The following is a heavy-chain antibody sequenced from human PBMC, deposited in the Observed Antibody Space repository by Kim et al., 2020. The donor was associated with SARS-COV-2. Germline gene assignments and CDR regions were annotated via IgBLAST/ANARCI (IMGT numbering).Heavy chain of an antibody. V-gene: IGHV5-51*01. Sequence: GESLKISCKGSGYSFSNYWIAWVRQMPGKGLEYMGMIYPGDSDTRYSPSFQGQVIISADKSFTTAYLQLNSLKASDTAIYYCARGGGPGTYIIGTEGWFDPWGQGTLVTVSS. CDR3: ARGGGPGTYIIGTEGWFDP. D-gene: IGHD3-10*01. CDR1: GYSFSNYW. J-gene: IGHJ5*02. CDR2: IYPGDSDT.